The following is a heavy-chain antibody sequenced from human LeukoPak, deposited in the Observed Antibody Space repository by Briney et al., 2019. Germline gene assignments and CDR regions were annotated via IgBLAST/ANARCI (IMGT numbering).Heavy chain of an antibody. V-gene: IGHV1-18*01. CDR2: ISGNSGKT. D-gene: IGHD1-26*01. Sequence: ASVKVSCKTSGYTFSTYGLSWVRQALGQGLEWMGWISGNSGKTHYAQKFQDRVTLTTDTSSTTAFMELRSLRSDDTAMYYCARNAGSYFEFAPWGQGTLVTVSS. J-gene: IGHJ5*02. CDR1: GYTFSTYG. CDR3: ARNAGSYFEFAP.